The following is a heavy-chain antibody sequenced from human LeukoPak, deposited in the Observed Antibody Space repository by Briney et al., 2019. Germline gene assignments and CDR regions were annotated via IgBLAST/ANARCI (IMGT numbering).Heavy chain of an antibody. Sequence: GGSLRLSCAASGFTFSNYAMHWVRQAPGKGLEWVAVITFDGSNKYYADSVKGRFTISRDNSKNTLYLQMNSLRAEYTAVYYCAKAYSSSFYYYFYGMDVWGQGTTVTVSS. D-gene: IGHD6-6*01. V-gene: IGHV3-30-3*01. CDR3: AKAYSSSFYYYFYGMDV. J-gene: IGHJ6*02. CDR2: ITFDGSNK. CDR1: GFTFSNYA.